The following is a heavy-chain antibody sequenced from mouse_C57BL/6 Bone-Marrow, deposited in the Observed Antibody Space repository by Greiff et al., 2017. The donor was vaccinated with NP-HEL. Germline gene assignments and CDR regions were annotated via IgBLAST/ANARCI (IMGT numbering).Heavy chain of an antibody. J-gene: IGHJ3*01. CDR1: GYTFTSYD. CDR3: ARSRSGYPLAWFAY. Sequence: QVQLQQSGPELVKPGASVKLSCKASGYTFTSYDINWVKQRPGQGLEWIGWIYPRDGSTKYNEKFKGKATLTVDTSSSTAYMGLHSLTSEDSAVYFCARSRSGYPLAWFAYWGQGTLVTVSA. CDR2: IYPRDGST. V-gene: IGHV1-85*01. D-gene: IGHD3-2*02.